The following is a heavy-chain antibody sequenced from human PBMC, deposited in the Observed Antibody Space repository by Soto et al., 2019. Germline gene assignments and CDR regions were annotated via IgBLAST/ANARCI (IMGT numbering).Heavy chain of an antibody. Sequence: GSLILSCAASGFTFSTYSMTWVRQAPGKGLEWVSHISTTSGTTYYTDSVKGRFTISRDNSKSTLYLHMNSLRAEDTAVYYCAKVAMVRGVPQWFDNWGQGYLVTVSS. V-gene: IGHV3-23*01. J-gene: IGHJ5*02. CDR1: GFTFSTYS. CDR3: AKVAMVRGVPQWFDN. D-gene: IGHD3-10*01. CDR2: ISTTSGTT.